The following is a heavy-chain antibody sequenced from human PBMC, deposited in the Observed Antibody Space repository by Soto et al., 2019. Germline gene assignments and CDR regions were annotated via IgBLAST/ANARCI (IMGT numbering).Heavy chain of an antibody. J-gene: IGHJ1*01. V-gene: IGHV3-23*01. CDR3: AKEVSLGSTVDLGD. CDR2: ISGSGGST. Sequence: GWSLRLSCAASGFTFTIFAMSWVRQSPGKGLEWVSTISGSGGSTYYADAVKGRFTISRDNSMGTLYLQMKSLRVEDTAIYYCAKEVSLGSTVDLGDRGKGTLVTV. CDR1: GFTFTIFA. D-gene: IGHD7-27*01.